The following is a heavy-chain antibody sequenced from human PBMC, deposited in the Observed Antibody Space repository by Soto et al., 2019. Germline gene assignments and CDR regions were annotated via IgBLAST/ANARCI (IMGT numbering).Heavy chain of an antibody. V-gene: IGHV4-31*03. J-gene: IGHJ6*02. D-gene: IGHD3-10*01. CDR1: GDSISRNGYF. CDR2: IYYSGSS. Sequence: KTSETLSLTCTVSGDSISRNGYFWTWIRQHPGKGLEWIGYIYYSGSSYYNPSLKSRVIISVDTSKNHFSLNLTAVTAADTAVYYCARGTMLRGPGYYYAMDVWGQGTTVTVS. CDR3: ARGTMLRGPGYYYAMDV.